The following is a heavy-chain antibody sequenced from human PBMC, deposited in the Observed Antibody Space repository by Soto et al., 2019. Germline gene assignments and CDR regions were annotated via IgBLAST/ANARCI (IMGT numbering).Heavy chain of an antibody. Sequence: PGGSLRLSCAASGFTFSSFPMHWVLQAPGQGLEWVAVISFDGKSQFYADSVKGRFTISRDNGKNTLYLQMNSLRAEDTALYYCVRPSYAYRTGGTCSNFDLWGQGTLVTVSS. J-gene: IGHJ4*02. D-gene: IGHD2-8*02. CDR3: VRPSYAYRTGGTCSNFDL. V-gene: IGHV3-30*04. CDR2: ISFDGKSQ. CDR1: GFTFSSFP.